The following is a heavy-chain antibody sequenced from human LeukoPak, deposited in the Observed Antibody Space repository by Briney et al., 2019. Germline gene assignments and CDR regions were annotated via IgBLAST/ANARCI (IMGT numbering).Heavy chain of an antibody. CDR2: ISGSGGST. CDR1: GFTFSSYA. Sequence: GGSLRLSCAASGFTFSSYAMSWVRQAPGKGLEWVSAISGSGGSTYYADSVKGRFTISRDNAKNSLYLQMNSLRAEDTAVYYCAREDEVVPAAIGVYWGQGTLVTVSS. V-gene: IGHV3-23*01. J-gene: IGHJ4*02. D-gene: IGHD2-2*01. CDR3: AREDEVVPAAIGVY.